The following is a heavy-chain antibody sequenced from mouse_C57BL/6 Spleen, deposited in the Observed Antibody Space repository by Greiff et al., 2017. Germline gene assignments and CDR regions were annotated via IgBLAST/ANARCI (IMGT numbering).Heavy chain of an antibody. Sequence: EVQLQQSGPELVKPGASVKISCKASGYTFTDYYMNWVKQSHGKSLEWIGDINPNNGGTSYNQKFKGKATLTVDKSSSTAYMELRSLTSEDSAVYYCARCYDGPYYFDYWGQGTTLTVSS. CDR1: GYTFTDYY. J-gene: IGHJ2*01. D-gene: IGHD2-3*01. CDR2: INPNNGGT. CDR3: ARCYDGPYYFDY. V-gene: IGHV1-26*01.